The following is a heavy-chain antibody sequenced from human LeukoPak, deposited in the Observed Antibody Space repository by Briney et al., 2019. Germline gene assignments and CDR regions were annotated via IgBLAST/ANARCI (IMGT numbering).Heavy chain of an antibody. D-gene: IGHD3-22*01. CDR2: ISSSSNYI. Sequence: GGSLRLSCAASGFTFSSYSMNWVRQAPGRGLEWVSSISSSSNYIYYADSVKGRFTISRDNAKNSLYLQMNSLRAEDTAVYYCARGQFRYYDSSGYYGPDYWGQGTLVTVPS. CDR3: ARGQFRYYDSSGYYGPDY. J-gene: IGHJ4*02. CDR1: GFTFSSYS. V-gene: IGHV3-21*01.